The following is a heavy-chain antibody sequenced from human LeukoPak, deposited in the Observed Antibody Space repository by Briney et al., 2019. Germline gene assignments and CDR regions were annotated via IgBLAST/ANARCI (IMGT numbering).Heavy chain of an antibody. CDR1: GYTFTSYA. V-gene: IGHV1-3*01. CDR3: ARDSGSGSNDY. J-gene: IGHJ4*02. D-gene: IGHD1-26*01. CDR2: ISAGNGNT. Sequence: ASVTVSCKASGYTFTSYAIHWVRQAPGQRLEWMGWISAGNGNTKYSQNFQGRVTFISNTSATTAFMELSSLRSEDAAVCYCARDSGSGSNDYWGQGTLVTVSS.